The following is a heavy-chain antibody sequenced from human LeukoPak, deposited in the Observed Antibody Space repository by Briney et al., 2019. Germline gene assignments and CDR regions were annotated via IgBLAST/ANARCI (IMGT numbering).Heavy chain of an antibody. CDR2: IYYSGST. V-gene: IGHV4-59*08. CDR3: ARTLDYGVDAFDI. J-gene: IGHJ3*02. CDR1: GGSISSYY. D-gene: IGHD4-17*01. Sequence: MSSGTLSLTCTVSGGSISSYYWSWIRQPPGKGLEWIGDIYYSGSTNYNPSLKSRVTISVDTSKNQFSLKLSSVTAADTAVYYCARTLDYGVDAFDIWGQGTMVTVSS.